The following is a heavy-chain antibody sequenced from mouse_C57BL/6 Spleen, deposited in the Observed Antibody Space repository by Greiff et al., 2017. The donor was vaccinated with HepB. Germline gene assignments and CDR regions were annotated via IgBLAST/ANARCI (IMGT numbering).Heavy chain of an antibody. V-gene: IGHV14-1*01. CDR3: TTEGLPDPFAY. CDR1: GFNIKDYY. CDR2: IDPEDGDT. D-gene: IGHD2-4*01. Sequence: EVQLQQSGAELVRPGASVKLSCTASGFNIKDYYMHWVKQRPEQGLEWIGRIDPEDGDTEYAPKFQGKATMTADTSSNTAYLQLSSLTSEDTAVYYCTTEGLPDPFAYWGQGTLVTVSA. J-gene: IGHJ3*01.